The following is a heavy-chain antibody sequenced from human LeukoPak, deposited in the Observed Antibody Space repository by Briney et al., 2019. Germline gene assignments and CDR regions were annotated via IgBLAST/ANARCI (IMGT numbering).Heavy chain of an antibody. D-gene: IGHD5-18*01. CDR1: GGTFSSYA. CDR2: IIPIFGAA. CDR3: ARDTGPRYSYGGVYMDV. J-gene: IGHJ6*04. Sequence: GASVMVSCKASGGTFSSYAISWVRQAPGQGLEWMGGIIPIFGAANYAQKFQGRVTITTDESTSTAYMELSSLRSEDTAVYYCARDTGPRYSYGGVYMDVWGKGTTVTVSS. V-gene: IGHV1-69*05.